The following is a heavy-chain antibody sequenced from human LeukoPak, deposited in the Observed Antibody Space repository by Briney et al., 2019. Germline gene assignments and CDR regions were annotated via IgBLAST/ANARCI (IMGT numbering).Heavy chain of an antibody. J-gene: IGHJ6*03. CDR1: GFTFSSYA. D-gene: IGHD2-2*01. V-gene: IGHV3-23*01. CDR3: AKVGGYCSSTSCSPSYYYYYMDV. Sequence: GGSLRLSCAASGFTFSSYAMSWVRQAPGKGLEWVSAISGSGGSTYYADSVKGRFTISRDNSKNTLYLQMNSLRAKDTAVYYCAKVGGYCSSTSCSPSYYYYYMDVWGKGTTVTVSS. CDR2: ISGSGGST.